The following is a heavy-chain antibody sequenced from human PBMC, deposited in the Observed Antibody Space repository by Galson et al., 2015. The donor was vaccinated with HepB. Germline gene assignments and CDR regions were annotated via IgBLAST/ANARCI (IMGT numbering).Heavy chain of an antibody. D-gene: IGHD6-13*01. J-gene: IGHJ4*02. Sequence: SVKVSCKASGYSLTNYGFIWVRQAPGQGLEWMGWMSPYNGETKYAQTVQGRVTMTTETSTTTAYMELRSLRSDDTAVYYCARGAGYSSRWYSSFDYWGQGTLVTVSS. CDR3: ARGAGYSSRWYSSFDY. CDR1: GYSLTNYG. CDR2: MSPYNGET. V-gene: IGHV1-18*01.